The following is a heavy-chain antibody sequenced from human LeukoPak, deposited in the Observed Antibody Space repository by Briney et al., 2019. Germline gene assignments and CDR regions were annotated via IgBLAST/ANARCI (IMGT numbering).Heavy chain of an antibody. V-gene: IGHV3-11*01. Sequence: GGSLRLSCAAPGFTFSDYYMSWIRQAPGKGLEWVSYISSSGSTIYYADSVKGRFTISRDNSKNTLYLQMNSLRAEDTAVYYCAKEGYYDFDYWGQGTLVTVSS. CDR1: GFTFSDYY. CDR3: AKEGYYDFDY. J-gene: IGHJ4*02. D-gene: IGHD3-10*01. CDR2: ISSSGSTI.